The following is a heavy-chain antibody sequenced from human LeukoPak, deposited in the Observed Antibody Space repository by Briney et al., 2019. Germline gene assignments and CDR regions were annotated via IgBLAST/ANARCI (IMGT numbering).Heavy chain of an antibody. J-gene: IGHJ4*02. V-gene: IGHV3-74*01. CDR1: GFTFSSYW. Sequence: PGGSLRLSCEASGFTFSSYWMYWVRQDPGKGLVWVSRIDGDGSGSSYADSVKGRFTISRDNAKNTMYLQMNTLKVEDTAVYYCARGYAMVRGVNFDYWGQGTLVTVSS. D-gene: IGHD3-10*01. CDR2: IDGDGSGS. CDR3: ARGYAMVRGVNFDY.